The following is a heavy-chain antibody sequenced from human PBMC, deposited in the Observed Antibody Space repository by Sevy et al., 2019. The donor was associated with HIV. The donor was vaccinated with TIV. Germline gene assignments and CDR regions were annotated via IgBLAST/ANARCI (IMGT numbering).Heavy chain of an antibody. CDR2: IYPEDSET. D-gene: IGHD3-22*01. Sequence: GESLKISCQGSGYSFTSHWIGWVRHMPGKGLEWMGNIYPEDSETRYSPSFQGQVTFSADKSISTAYLQWSSLKASDTAMYYCATSRSGYFDSSRYYIYWGQGTLVTVSS. CDR1: GYSFTSHW. V-gene: IGHV5-51*01. J-gene: IGHJ4*02. CDR3: ATSRSGYFDSSRYYIY.